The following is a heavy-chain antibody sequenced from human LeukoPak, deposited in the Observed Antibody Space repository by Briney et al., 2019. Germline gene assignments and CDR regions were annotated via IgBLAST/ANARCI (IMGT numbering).Heavy chain of an antibody. CDR3: TTDRGLTMIRGVFVS. CDR2: IKSKADGETT. CDR1: GFTFTPAW. Sequence: SGGSLRLSCAASGFTFTPAWMTWVRQAPGKGLEWVGRIKSKADGETTEYAAPVKGRFFMSRDDSKATLFLLMNYLETEDTAVYYCTTDRGLTMIRGVFVSWGQGTLVTVSS. J-gene: IGHJ4*02. V-gene: IGHV3-15*01. D-gene: IGHD3-10*01.